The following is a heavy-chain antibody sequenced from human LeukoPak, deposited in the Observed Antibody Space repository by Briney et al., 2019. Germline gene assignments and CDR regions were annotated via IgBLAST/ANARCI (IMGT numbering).Heavy chain of an antibody. CDR2: IYHSGST. J-gene: IGHJ4*02. CDR3: ARADSSGYRYFFDF. V-gene: IGHV4-38-2*02. CDR1: GYSISSGYY. Sequence: PSETLSLTCTVSGYSISSGYYWGWMRQPPGKGLEWMGSIYHSGSTYYNPSLKSRVTISVDTSKNQFSLKLTSVTAADTAVYHCARADSSGYRYFFDFWGQGTLVTVSS. D-gene: IGHD3-22*01.